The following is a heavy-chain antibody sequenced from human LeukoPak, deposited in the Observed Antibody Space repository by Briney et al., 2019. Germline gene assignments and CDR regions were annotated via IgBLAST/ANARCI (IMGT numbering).Heavy chain of an antibody. V-gene: IGHV4-38-2*02. D-gene: IGHD5-24*01. CDR3: ARTDGYKDY. Sequence: PSETLSLTCTVSAYSISSGYYWGWIRQPPGKGLEWIGSIDHSGILYYNPSLKSRVTISVDTSKNQFSLKLSSVTAADTAVYYCARTDGYKDYWGQGTLVTVSS. CDR2: IDHSGIL. J-gene: IGHJ4*02. CDR1: AYSISSGYY.